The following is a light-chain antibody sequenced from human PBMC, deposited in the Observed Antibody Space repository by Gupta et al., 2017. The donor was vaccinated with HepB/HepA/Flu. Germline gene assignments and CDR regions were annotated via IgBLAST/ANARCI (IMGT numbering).Light chain of an antibody. Sequence: EIVLTQSPATLSLSPGERATLSCRASQSVSSYLAWYQQRPGQAPRLLIYDASNRATGIPARFSGSGSGTDFTLTISSLEPEDFAVYYCHQRTKWWTFGQGTKVEIK. J-gene: IGKJ1*01. CDR1: QSVSSY. CDR3: HQRTKWWT. V-gene: IGKV3-11*01. CDR2: DAS.